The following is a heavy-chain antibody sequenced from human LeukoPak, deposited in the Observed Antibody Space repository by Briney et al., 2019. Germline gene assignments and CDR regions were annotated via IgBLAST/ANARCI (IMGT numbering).Heavy chain of an antibody. CDR1: GYTFTGYV. V-gene: IGHV1-8*01. CDR2: MNPNSGNT. CDR3: ARGSNPDYYYYYYMDV. D-gene: IGHD4-11*01. J-gene: IGHJ6*03. Sequence: ASVKVSCKASGYTFTGYVINWVRQATGQGLEWMGWMNPNSGNTGYAQKFQGRVTMTRNTSISTAYMELSSLRSEDTAVYYCARGSNPDYYYYYYMDVWGKGTTVTVSS.